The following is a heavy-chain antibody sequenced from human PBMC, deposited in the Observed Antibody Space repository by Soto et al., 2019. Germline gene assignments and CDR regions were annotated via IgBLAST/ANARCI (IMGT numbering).Heavy chain of an antibody. CDR1: GFTFSSYS. J-gene: IGHJ6*03. CDR2: ISSSSSYI. CDR3: ERTGGYYDYDRDV. D-gene: IGHD2-8*02. Sequence: EVQLVESGGGLVKPGGSLRLSCAASGFTFSSYSMNWVRQAPGKGLEWVSSISSSSSYIYYADSVKGRFTISRDNAKNSLSPQMNSLRAEDTSMNYCERTGGYYDYDRDVWCKGTAVRVSS. V-gene: IGHV3-21*01.